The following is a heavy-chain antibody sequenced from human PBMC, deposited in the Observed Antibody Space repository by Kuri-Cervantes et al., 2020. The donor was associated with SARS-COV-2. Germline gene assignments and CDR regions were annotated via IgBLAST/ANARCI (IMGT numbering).Heavy chain of an antibody. J-gene: IGHJ4*02. V-gene: IGHV4-61*08. CDR2: FYYSGIT. CDR1: GGSISSGGFY. CDR3: ARDNILFSGSGFDY. D-gene: IGHD1-26*01. Sequence: SETLSLTCTVSGGSISSGGFYWSWIRQHPGKGLEWIGYFYYSGITNYNPSLKNRVTMSVDTSKNQFSLNLSSVTAADTAVYYCARDNILFSGSGFDYWGQGTLVTVSS.